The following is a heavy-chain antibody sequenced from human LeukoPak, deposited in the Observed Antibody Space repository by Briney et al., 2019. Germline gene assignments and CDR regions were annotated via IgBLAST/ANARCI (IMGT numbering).Heavy chain of an antibody. J-gene: IGHJ4*02. Sequence: GGSLRLSCAAPGFTFSSYSMNWVRQAPGKGLEWVSSISSSSSYIYYADSVKGRFTISRDNAKNSLYLQMNSLRAEDTAVYYCARDMKRTVTYDYWGQGTLATVSS. D-gene: IGHD4-17*01. CDR1: GFTFSSYS. CDR2: ISSSSSYI. CDR3: ARDMKRTVTYDY. V-gene: IGHV3-21*01.